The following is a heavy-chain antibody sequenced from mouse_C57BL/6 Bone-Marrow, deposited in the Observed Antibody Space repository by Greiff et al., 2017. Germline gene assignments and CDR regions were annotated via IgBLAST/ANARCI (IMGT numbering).Heavy chain of an antibody. D-gene: IGHD2-5*01. CDR1: GYTFTSYW. V-gene: IGHV1-55*01. Sequence: QVQLQQPGAELVKPGASVKMSCKASGYTFTSYWITWVKQRPGQGLEWIGDLYPGSGSTNYNEKFKSKAKLTVYTSSSTAYMQLSSLTSEDSAVYYCARPYYSNYWYFDVWGTGTTVTVSS. CDR2: LYPGSGST. J-gene: IGHJ1*03. CDR3: ARPYYSNYWYFDV.